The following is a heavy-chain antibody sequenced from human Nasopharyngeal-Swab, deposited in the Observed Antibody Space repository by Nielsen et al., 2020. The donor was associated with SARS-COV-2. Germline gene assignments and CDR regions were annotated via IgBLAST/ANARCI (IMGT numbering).Heavy chain of an antibody. D-gene: IGHD3-22*01. J-gene: IGHJ4*02. CDR2: ISSSSSTI. CDR3: ARSSYYYDSSGYYSYFDY. CDR1: GFTFSSYS. V-gene: IGHV3-48*04. Sequence: GGSLRLSCAASGFTFSSYSMNWVRQAPGKGLEWVSYISSSSSTIYYADSVKGRFTISRDNAKNSLYLQMNSLRAEDTAVYYCARSSYYYDSSGYYSYFDYWGQGTLVTVSS.